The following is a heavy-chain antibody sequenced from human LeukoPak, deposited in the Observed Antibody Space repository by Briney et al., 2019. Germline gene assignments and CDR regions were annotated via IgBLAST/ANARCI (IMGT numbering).Heavy chain of an antibody. CDR2: IAYDGSHN. CDR1: GFTFGAYA. V-gene: IGHV3-30*04. Sequence: PGGSLRLSCAASGFTFGAYAMHWVRQAPGKGLEWVGLIAYDGSHNYYADSVKSRVTISRDNSKNSLFLQMHALRIEDTAVYYCASEDSSWGQGTLVTVSS. D-gene: IGHD6-13*01. J-gene: IGHJ4*02. CDR3: ASEDSS.